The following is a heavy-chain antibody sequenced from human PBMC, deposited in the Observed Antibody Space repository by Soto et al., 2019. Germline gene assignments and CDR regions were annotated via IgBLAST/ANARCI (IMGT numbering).Heavy chain of an antibody. CDR2: IWYDGSNK. V-gene: IGHV3-33*01. J-gene: IGHJ3*02. CDR3: ASDLSSYCSGGSCGSDAFDI. Sequence: GGSLRLSCAASGFTFSSYGMHWVRQAPGKGLEWVAVIWYDGSNKYYADSVKGRFTISRDNSKNTLYLQMNSLRAEDTAVYYWASDLSSYCSGGSCGSDAFDIWSQGTMVTVSS. CDR1: GFTFSSYG. D-gene: IGHD2-15*01.